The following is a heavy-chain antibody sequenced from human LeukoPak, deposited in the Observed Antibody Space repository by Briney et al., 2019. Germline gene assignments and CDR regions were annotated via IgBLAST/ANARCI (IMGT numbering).Heavy chain of an antibody. CDR3: ARDSRHIVVVPAAIRFYY. CDR1: GYTFTSYG. D-gene: IGHD2-2*01. V-gene: IGHV1-18*01. Sequence: SVRVSCKASGYTFTSYGISWVRQAPGQGLEWMGWISAYNGNTNYAQKLQGRVTMTTDTYTSTAYMEPRSLRSDDTAVYYCARDSRHIVVVPAAIRFYYWGQGTLVTVPS. J-gene: IGHJ4*02. CDR2: ISAYNGNT.